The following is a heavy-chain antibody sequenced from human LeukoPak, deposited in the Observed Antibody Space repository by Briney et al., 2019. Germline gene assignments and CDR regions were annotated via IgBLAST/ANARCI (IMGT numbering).Heavy chain of an antibody. J-gene: IGHJ5*02. D-gene: IGHD2-2*02. Sequence: SETLSLTCAVYGGSFSGYYWSWIRQPPGKGLEWIGEINHSGSTNYNPSLKSRVTISVDTSKNQFSLKLSSVTAADTAVYYCARCKMVVPAAIVGFDPWGQGTLVTVSS. V-gene: IGHV4-34*01. CDR2: INHSGST. CDR1: GGSFSGYY. CDR3: ARCKMVVPAAIVGFDP.